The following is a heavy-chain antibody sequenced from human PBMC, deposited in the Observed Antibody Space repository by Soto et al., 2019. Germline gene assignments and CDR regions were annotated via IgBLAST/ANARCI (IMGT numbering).Heavy chain of an antibody. V-gene: IGHV1-2*02. J-gene: IGHJ6*02. D-gene: IGHD2-15*01. CDR1: EYTFIGFH. CDR2: INPKSGDT. Sequence: GASVKVSCKASEYTFIGFHLHWVRQAPGQGLEWMGWINPKSGDTKYAQKFQGRVTLTRDTSISTGYMELSRLESNDTAVYYCAKGLWTVGHCNGGSCYAGMDVSGQGTTVTVYS. CDR3: AKGLWTVGHCNGGSCYAGMDV.